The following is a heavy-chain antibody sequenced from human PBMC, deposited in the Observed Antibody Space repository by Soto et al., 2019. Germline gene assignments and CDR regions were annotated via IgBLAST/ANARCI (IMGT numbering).Heavy chain of an antibody. D-gene: IGHD2-2*01. CDR3: ARRTEKSRNLDY. Sequence: ASVKVSCKASGYTFTSYGISCVRQAPGQGLECMGWISAYYCNTNYAQKLQGTVTMTPDTSTSTAYMELRSLRSHDTAVYYSARRTEKSRNLDYWGQGTLVTV. V-gene: IGHV1-18*01. CDR2: ISAYYCNT. J-gene: IGHJ4*02. CDR1: GYTFTSYG.